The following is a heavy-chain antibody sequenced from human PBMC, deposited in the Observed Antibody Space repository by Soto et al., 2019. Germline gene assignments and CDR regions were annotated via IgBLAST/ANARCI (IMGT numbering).Heavy chain of an antibody. Sequence: ESGGGLVKPGGSLRLSCAASGFPFSSFSMNWVSQAPGKELAWVTSISSCCIYIYYADSVKRRFTISRDNAKNSLYLQMNSLRAEDTAVSYCARDITVAGTWHHWDFDLCGRGTLVTVSS. J-gene: IGHJ2*01. CDR1: GFPFSSFS. D-gene: IGHD6-19*01. CDR3: ARDITVAGTWHHWDFDL. V-gene: IGHV3-21*01. CDR2: ISSCCIYI.